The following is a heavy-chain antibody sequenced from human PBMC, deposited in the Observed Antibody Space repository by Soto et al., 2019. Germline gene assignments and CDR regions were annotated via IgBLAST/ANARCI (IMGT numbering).Heavy chain of an antibody. J-gene: IGHJ6*02. D-gene: IGHD3-3*01. CDR1: GFTFSSYG. CDR2: ISYDGSNK. V-gene: IGHV3-30*18. Sequence: QVQLVESGGGVVQPGRSLRLSCAASGFTFSSYGMHWVRQAPGKGLEWVAVISYDGSNKYYADSVKGRFTISRDNSKNTLYLQMNSLRAEDTAVYYCAKDKASHDFWRGSSLGRSPTDVWGQGTTVTVSS. CDR3: AKDKASHDFWRGSSLGRSPTDV.